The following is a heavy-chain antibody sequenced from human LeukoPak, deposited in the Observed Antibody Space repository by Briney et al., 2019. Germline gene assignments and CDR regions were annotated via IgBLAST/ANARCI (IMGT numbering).Heavy chain of an antibody. D-gene: IGHD5-12*01. V-gene: IGHV1-2*04. Sequence: ASVKVSCKASGYTFTGYYMHWVRQAPGQGLEWMGWINPNSGGTNYAQKFQGWVTMTRDTSISTAYMELSRLRSDDTAVYYCAREGGYDSVYYFDYWGQGTLVTVSS. CDR1: GYTFTGYY. J-gene: IGHJ4*02. CDR3: AREGGYDSVYYFDY. CDR2: INPNSGGT.